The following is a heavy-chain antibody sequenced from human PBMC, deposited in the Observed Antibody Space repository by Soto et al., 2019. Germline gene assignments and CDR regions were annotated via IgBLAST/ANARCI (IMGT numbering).Heavy chain of an antibody. CDR1: VFTFADYA. V-gene: IGHV3-9*01. Sequence: EVQLVESGGGLVQPGRSLRLSCAASVFTFADYAMHWVRQAPGKGLEWVTGISWNSGRIGYADSVKGRFTISRDNTKNPLYLQMNFLTAEDTALYCCAKAGAATSYYYYYSMDVLRKGRTVRVS. CDR3: AKAGAATSYYYYYSMDV. CDR2: ISWNSGRI. J-gene: IGHJ6*03. D-gene: IGHD2-15*01.